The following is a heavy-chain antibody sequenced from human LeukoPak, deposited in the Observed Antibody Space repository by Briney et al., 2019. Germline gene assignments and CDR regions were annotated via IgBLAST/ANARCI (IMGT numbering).Heavy chain of an antibody. D-gene: IGHD6-13*01. CDR1: GGTFSSYA. J-gene: IGHJ3*02. CDR2: IIPIFGTT. V-gene: IGHV1-69*01. CDR3: ARDDEGIAAGDDAFDI. Sequence: GSSVKVSCKASGGTFSSYAISWVRQAPGQGLEWMGGIIPIFGTTNYAQKFQGRVTITADESTSTAYMELSSLRSEDTAVYYCARDDEGIAAGDDAFDIWGQGTMATVSS.